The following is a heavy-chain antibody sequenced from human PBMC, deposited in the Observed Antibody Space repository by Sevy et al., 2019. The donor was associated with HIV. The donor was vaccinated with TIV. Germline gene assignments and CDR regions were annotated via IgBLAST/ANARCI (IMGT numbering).Heavy chain of an antibody. CDR3: AGTTVTTLSSARNNWFDP. J-gene: IGHJ5*02. Sequence: SETLSLTCTVSGDSINNGDYYWSWIRQHPGKGLEWIGKIYYTGTTYYNPSLKSRLRISVERSENTLSLSLRSVTAAVTAVDYCAGTTVTTLSSARNNWFDPWGQGTLVTVSS. CDR1: GDSINNGDYY. D-gene: IGHD4-4*01. CDR2: IYYTGTT. V-gene: IGHV4-31*03.